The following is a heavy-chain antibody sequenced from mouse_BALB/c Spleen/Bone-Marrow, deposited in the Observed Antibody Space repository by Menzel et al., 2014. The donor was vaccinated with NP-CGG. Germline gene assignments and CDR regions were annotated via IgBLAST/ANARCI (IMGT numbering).Heavy chain of an antibody. V-gene: IGHV14-3*02. Sequence: EVQLQQSGAELVKPGASVKLSCTASGFNINDTYMHWVKQRPEQGLEWIGRIDPANGNIKYDPKFQGKATITADTSSNTAYLQLSSLTSEDTAVYYCATMITDWYFDVWGAGTTVTVSS. CDR2: IDPANGNI. J-gene: IGHJ1*01. D-gene: IGHD2-4*01. CDR1: GFNINDTY. CDR3: ATMITDWYFDV.